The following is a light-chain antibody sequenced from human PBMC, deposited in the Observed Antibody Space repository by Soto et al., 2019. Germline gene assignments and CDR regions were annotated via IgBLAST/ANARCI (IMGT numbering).Light chain of an antibody. Sequence: QSALTQPASVSGSPGQSITISCTGTSSDVGGYNSVSWYQQHTGKAPKLMIYEVSNRPSGVSTRFSGSKSGNTASLAISGLQAEDGADYYCSSYTTSSTLLYVFGTGTKVTVL. V-gene: IGLV2-14*01. CDR1: SSDVGGYNS. J-gene: IGLJ1*01. CDR2: EVS. CDR3: SSYTTSSTLLYV.